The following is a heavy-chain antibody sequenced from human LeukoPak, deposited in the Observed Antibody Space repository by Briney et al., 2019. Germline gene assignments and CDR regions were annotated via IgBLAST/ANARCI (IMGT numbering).Heavy chain of an antibody. CDR2: INHSGST. CDR3: ARGRLGWLRSRTFDY. D-gene: IGHD5-12*01. Sequence: SETLPLTCAVYGGSFSGYYWSWIRQPPGKGLEWIGEINHSGSTNYNPSLKSRVTISVDTSKNQFSLKLSSVTAADTAVYYCARGRLGWLRSRTFDYWAREPWSPSPQ. V-gene: IGHV4-34*01. CDR1: GGSFSGYY. J-gene: IGHJ4*02.